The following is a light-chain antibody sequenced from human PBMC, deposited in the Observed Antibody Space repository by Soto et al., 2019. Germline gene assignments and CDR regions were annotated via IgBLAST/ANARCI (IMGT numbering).Light chain of an antibody. J-gene: IGKJ1*01. CDR2: GAS. CDR3: QQYVASPPT. V-gene: IGKV3-20*01. CDR1: EQVRSSN. Sequence: EIVMTQSPGTLSLSPGERATLPCGASEQVRSSNLDWYQQKPGQAPRLLIYGASSRATGIPDRFSGSGSGTDFTLTISRLESEGFAVYYCQQYVASPPTFGQGTKVDIK.